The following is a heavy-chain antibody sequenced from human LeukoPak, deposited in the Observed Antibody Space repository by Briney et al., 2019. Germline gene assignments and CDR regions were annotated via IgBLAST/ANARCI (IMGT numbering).Heavy chain of an antibody. CDR2: ISGSGGST. Sequence: GGSLRLSCAASGFTFSSYAMSWVRQAPGKGLEWVSAISGSGGSTYYADSVKGRFTISRDNSKNTLYLQMNSLRAEDTAVYYCARDRGKDYFGDWGQGTQVTVSS. J-gene: IGHJ4*02. CDR1: GFTFSSYA. V-gene: IGHV3-23*01. D-gene: IGHD4-23*01. CDR3: ARDRGKDYFGD.